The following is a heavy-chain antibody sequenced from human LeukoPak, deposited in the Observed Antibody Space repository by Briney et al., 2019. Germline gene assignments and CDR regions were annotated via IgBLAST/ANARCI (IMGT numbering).Heavy chain of an antibody. J-gene: IGHJ3*02. Sequence: GESLKISCKGSGYTFTTSWIAWVRQMPGKSLEWMGIIYLGDSETRYSPSFEGQVTISADKSISTAYLQWSSLTAPDTAMYYCARQAHHRRRGHDAFDIWGQGTMVTVSS. V-gene: IGHV5-51*01. D-gene: IGHD1-14*01. CDR3: ARQAHHRRRGHDAFDI. CDR1: GYTFTTSW. CDR2: IYLGDSET.